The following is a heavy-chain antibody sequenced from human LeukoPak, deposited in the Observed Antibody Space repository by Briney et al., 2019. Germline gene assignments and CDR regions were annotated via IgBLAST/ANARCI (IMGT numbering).Heavy chain of an antibody. CDR3: TSLDYGGDSDFDY. CDR1: GFSFSGSA. J-gene: IGHJ4*02. D-gene: IGHD4-23*01. CDR2: IGSRANSYAT. V-gene: IGHV3-73*01. Sequence: GGSLKLSCAASGFSFSGSAMHWVRRASGKGLEWIGRIGSRANSYATSYAASVKGRFTIFRDDSKNMAYLQMNSLKTEDTAVYYCTSLDYGGDSDFDYWGQGTLVTVSS.